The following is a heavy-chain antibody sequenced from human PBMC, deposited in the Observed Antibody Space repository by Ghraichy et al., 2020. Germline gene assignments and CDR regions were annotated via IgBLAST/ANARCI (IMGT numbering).Heavy chain of an antibody. D-gene: IGHD1-26*01. J-gene: IGHJ6*02. Sequence: GGSLRLSCVATGFTFSSYSMNWVRQAPGKGLEWVSYISSSSSTIYYADSVKGRFTISRDNAKNSLYLQMNSLIDEDTAVYYCARVVGKSMAVGVWGRGTTVTVSS. CDR2: ISSSSSTI. CDR1: GFTFSSYS. V-gene: IGHV3-48*02. CDR3: ARVVGKSMAVGV.